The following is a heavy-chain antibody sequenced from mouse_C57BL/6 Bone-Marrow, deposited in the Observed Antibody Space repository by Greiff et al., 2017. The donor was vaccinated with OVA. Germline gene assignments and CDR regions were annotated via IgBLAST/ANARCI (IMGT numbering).Heavy chain of an antibody. D-gene: IGHD1-1*01. CDR2: IDPENGDT. CDR1: GFNIKDDY. Sequence: VQLQQSGAELVRPGASVKLSCTASGFNIKDDYMHWVKQRPEQGLEWIGWIDPENGDTEYASKFQGKATITADKSSNTAYLQLSSLTSEDTAVYYCTDGSSPVAYWGQGTLVTVSA. V-gene: IGHV14-4*01. CDR3: TDGSSPVAY. J-gene: IGHJ3*01.